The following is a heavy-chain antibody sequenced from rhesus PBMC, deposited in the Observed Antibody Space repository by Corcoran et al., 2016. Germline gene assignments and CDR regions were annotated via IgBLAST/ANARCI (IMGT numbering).Heavy chain of an antibody. CDR1: GCSLTTTW. Sequence: QVQLQESGPGVVQPSETLSLPCSVSGCSLTTTWWLLIRPPPGKGLEWIGRIDSSGNTDSHPSLKSRVTISRDTSKNQLSLKLSSVTTADTAVYYCADSYSGSWNPYYWGQGVLVTVSS. CDR3: ADSYSGSWNPYY. J-gene: IGHJ4*01. D-gene: IGHD6-25*01. CDR2: IDSSGNT. V-gene: IGHV4-160*01.